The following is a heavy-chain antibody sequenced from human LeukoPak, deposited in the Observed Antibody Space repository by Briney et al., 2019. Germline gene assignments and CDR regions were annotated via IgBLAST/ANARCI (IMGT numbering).Heavy chain of an antibody. CDR1: GYTFTGYY. J-gene: IGHJ3*02. CDR2: INPNSGGT. Sequence: ASVKVSCKASGYTFTGYYMHWVRQAPGQGLEWMGWINPNSGGTNYAQKFQGRVTMTRDTSISTAYMELSRLRSDDTAVYYCARALMYYYGSGYAFDIWGQGTMVTVSS. CDR3: ARALMYYYGSGYAFDI. D-gene: IGHD3-10*01. V-gene: IGHV1-2*02.